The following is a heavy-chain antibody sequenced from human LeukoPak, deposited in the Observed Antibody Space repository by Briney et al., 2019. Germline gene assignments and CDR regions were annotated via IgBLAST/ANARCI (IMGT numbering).Heavy chain of an antibody. D-gene: IGHD3-22*01. V-gene: IGHV4-30-2*01. CDR3: ARDPSYYYDSSGYQDY. CDR1: GGSISSGGYY. Sequence: PSETLSLTCTVSGGSISSGGYYWSWIRQPPGKGLEWIGYIYHSGSTYYNPSLKSRVTISVDRSKNQFSLKLSSVTAADTAVYYCARDPSYYYDSSGYQDYWGQGTLVTVSS. J-gene: IGHJ4*02. CDR2: IYHSGST.